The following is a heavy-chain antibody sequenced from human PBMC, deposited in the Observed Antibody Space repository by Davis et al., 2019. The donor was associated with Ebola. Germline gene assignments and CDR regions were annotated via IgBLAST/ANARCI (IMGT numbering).Heavy chain of an antibody. D-gene: IGHD2-8*01. CDR2: MNPNSGNT. CDR3: AVWGTYNNYYTMDV. Sequence: ASVKVSCKASGYTFTSYDINWVRQATGQGLEWMGWMNPNSGNTGYAQKFQGRVTMTRNTSISTAYMELSSLRSEDPAVYYCAVWGTYNNYYTMDVWGQGTTVTVAS. CDR1: GYTFTSYD. J-gene: IGHJ6*02. V-gene: IGHV1-8*01.